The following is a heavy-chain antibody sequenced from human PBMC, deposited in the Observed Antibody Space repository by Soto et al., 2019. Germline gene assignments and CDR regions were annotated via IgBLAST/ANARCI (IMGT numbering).Heavy chain of an antibody. CDR2: IRSKAYGGTT. V-gene: IGHV3-49*05. CDR3: TREVDTAMVMGSDY. J-gene: IGHJ4*02. Sequence: EVQLVESGGGLVKPGRSLRLSCTAAGFTFGDYAMSWFRQAPGKGLEWVGFIRSKAYGGTTEYAASVKGRFTISRDDSKSIAYLQMNSLKTEDTAVYYCTREVDTAMVMGSDYWGQGTLVTVSS. CDR1: GFTFGDYA. D-gene: IGHD5-18*01.